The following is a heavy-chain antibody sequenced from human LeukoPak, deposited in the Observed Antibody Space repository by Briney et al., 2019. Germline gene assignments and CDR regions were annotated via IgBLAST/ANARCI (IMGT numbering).Heavy chain of an antibody. D-gene: IGHD3-22*01. V-gene: IGHV1-18*01. CDR3: AREKTYYYDSSGYYGGAGFDY. CDR1: GYTFTSYG. J-gene: IGHJ4*02. CDR2: ISAYNGNT. Sequence: ASVKVSCKASGYTFTSYGISWVRQAPGQGLEWMGWISAYNGNTNYAQKPQRRDTMTTDTSTSTDYMELRSLKSDDTAVYYCAREKTYYYDSSGYYGGAGFDYWGQGTLVTVSS.